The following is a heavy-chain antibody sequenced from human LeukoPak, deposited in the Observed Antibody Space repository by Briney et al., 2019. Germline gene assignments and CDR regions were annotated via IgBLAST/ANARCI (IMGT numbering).Heavy chain of an antibody. J-gene: IGHJ6*02. D-gene: IGHD3-10*01. V-gene: IGHV1-2*04. CDR1: GYTFTGYY. Sequence: GASVKVSCKASGYTFTGYYMHWVRQAPGQGLEWMGWINPNSGGTNYAQKFQGWVTMTRDTSISTAYMELSSLRSEDTAMYYCATVGANGSGSYTPYYYGMDVWGQGTTVTVSS. CDR2: INPNSGGT. CDR3: ATVGANGSGSYTPYYYGMDV.